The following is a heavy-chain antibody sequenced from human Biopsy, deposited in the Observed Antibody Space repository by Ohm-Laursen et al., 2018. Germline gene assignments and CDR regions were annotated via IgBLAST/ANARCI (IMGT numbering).Heavy chain of an antibody. CDR3: ARDRGYYSDRTVPGYFDL. Sequence: GTLSLTCTVSGDSISSYYWSWIRQPPGKGLEWIGYVYYTGSTDYNLSLQSRVTISVDTSKIHFSLRLRSVTPADTAIYYCARDRGYYSDRTVPGYFDLWGRGTLVTVSS. CDR2: VYYTGST. CDR1: GDSISSYY. J-gene: IGHJ2*01. D-gene: IGHD3-22*01. V-gene: IGHV4-59*01.